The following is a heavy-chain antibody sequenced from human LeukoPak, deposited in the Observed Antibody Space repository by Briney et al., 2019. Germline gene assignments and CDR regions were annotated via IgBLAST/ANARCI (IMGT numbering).Heavy chain of an antibody. CDR1: GFSFDDYA. V-gene: IGHV3-20*04. CDR3: ARIQTGYSSGWSAY. D-gene: IGHD6-19*01. J-gene: IGHJ4*02. CDR2: ITWNGDIT. Sequence: GGSLRLSCSVAGFSFDDYAMSWVRQAPGKGLEWVSGITWNGDITGYADSVRGRFTISRDNAKNSLYLQVNSLRAEDTALYYCARIQTGYSSGWSAYWGQGTLVTVSS.